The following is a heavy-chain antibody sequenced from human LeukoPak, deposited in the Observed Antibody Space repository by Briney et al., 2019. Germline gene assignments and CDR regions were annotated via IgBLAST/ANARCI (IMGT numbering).Heavy chain of an antibody. J-gene: IGHJ5*02. CDR1: GGSISRSYYY. CDR3: SRHEHKALAGDT. V-gene: IGHV4-39*01. Sequence: PSETLSLTCSVSGGSISRSYYYWGWIRQLPGKGLEWIGTIYYSGNTFYNPSLKSRVTISVDTSINHFSLTLTSLTAADTAVYFCSRHEHKALAGDTWGQGTLVTVSS. CDR2: IYYSGNT. D-gene: IGHD6-19*01.